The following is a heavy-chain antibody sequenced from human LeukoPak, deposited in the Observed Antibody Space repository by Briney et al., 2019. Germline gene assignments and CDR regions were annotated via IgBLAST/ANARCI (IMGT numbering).Heavy chain of an antibody. V-gene: IGHV3-30*14. CDR1: GFSFSSYA. CDR3: ARVAAAGTYDFYYMDD. CDR2: ISYDGNKK. J-gene: IGHJ6*03. Sequence: PGRSLRLSCAASGFSFSSYAMHWVRQAPGKGLEWVALISYDGNKKYYADSVKGRFTISRDNSKNTLYLQMNSLRAEDTAVYYCARVAAAGTYDFYYMDDWGKGTTVTVSS. D-gene: IGHD6-13*01.